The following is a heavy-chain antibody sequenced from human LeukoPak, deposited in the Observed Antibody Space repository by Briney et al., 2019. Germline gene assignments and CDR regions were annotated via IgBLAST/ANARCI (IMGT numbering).Heavy chain of an antibody. V-gene: IGHV3-21*01. CDR2: ISSSSSYI. Sequence: GGSLRLSCAASGFTFSSSWMNWVRQAPGKGLEWVSSISSSSSYIYYADSVKGRFTISRDNAKNSLYLQMNSLRAEDTAVYYCARSSVLYSPDYWGQGTLVTVSS. J-gene: IGHJ4*02. CDR3: ARSSVLYSPDY. D-gene: IGHD2-8*01. CDR1: GFTFSSSW.